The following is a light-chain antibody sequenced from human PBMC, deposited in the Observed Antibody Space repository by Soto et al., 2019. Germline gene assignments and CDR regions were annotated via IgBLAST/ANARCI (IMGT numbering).Light chain of an antibody. V-gene: IGKV3-15*01. Sequence: EIVMTQSPATLSVSPGERATLSCRASQSVSRNLAWYQQKPVQAPRLLIYGASTRATGIPARFSGSGSGTEFTLTISSLQSEDFAVYYCQQYNNWPFTFGPGTKVDIK. CDR1: QSVSRN. CDR3: QQYNNWPFT. CDR2: GAS. J-gene: IGKJ3*01.